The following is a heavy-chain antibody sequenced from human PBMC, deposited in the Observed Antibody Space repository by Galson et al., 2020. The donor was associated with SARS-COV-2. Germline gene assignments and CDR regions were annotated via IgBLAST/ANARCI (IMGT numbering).Heavy chain of an antibody. V-gene: IGHV3-74*01. CDR3: ARGDMGNDYFDY. CDR2: IYREGSST. Sequence: GGSLRLSCAVSGFTFSNHWMHWVRQAPGKGLVWVSRIYREGSSTSYADSVKGRFTISGDNAKNTLYLQMNSLRAEDTAVYYCARGDMGNDYFDYWGQGTLVTVSS. CDR1: GFTFSNHW. D-gene: IGHD7-27*01. J-gene: IGHJ4*02.